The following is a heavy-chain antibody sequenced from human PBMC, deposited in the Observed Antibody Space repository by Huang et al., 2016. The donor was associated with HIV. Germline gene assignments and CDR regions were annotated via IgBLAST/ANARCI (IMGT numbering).Heavy chain of an antibody. CDR2: INWNKDK. D-gene: IGHD6-19*01. J-gene: IGHJ1*01. Sequence: QITLKESGPTLVKPTQTLTLTCTFSVFSLSTSGVGVGWLRQPPGQALVWLALINWNKDKHYKSSLKSRLTITKDNSKNQVVLTMANVDPLDTATYYCARRAASGWQQEYFHLWGQGTLVTVSS. CDR1: VFSLSTSGVG. CDR3: ARRAASGWQQEYFHL. V-gene: IGHV2-5*01.